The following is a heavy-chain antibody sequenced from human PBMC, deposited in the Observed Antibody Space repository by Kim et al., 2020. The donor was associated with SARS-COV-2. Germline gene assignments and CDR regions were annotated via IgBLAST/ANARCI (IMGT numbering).Heavy chain of an antibody. CDR2: ISWNSGSI. V-gene: IGHV3-9*01. CDR1: GFTFGDYA. CDR3: AKDRGGYCSSTSPNHAFDI. D-gene: IGHD2-2*03. Sequence: GGSLRLSCAASGFTFGDYAMHWVRQAPGKGLEWVSGISWNSGSIGYADSVKGRFTISRDNAKNSLYLQMNSLRAEDTALYYCAKDRGGYCSSTSPNHAFDIWGQGTMVTVSS. J-gene: IGHJ3*02.